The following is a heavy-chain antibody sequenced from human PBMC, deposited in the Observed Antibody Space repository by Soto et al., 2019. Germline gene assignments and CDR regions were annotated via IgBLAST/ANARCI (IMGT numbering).Heavy chain of an antibody. CDR3: AKDPGGYSYGYVPGY. CDR1: GFTFSSYG. V-gene: IGHV3-30*18. J-gene: IGHJ4*02. Sequence: GGSLRLSCAASGFTFSSYGMHWVRQAPGKGLEWVAVISYDGSNKYYADSVKGRFTISRDNSKNTLYLQMNSLRAEDMAVYYCAKDPGGYSYGYVPGYWGQGTLVTVSS. D-gene: IGHD5-18*01. CDR2: ISYDGSNK.